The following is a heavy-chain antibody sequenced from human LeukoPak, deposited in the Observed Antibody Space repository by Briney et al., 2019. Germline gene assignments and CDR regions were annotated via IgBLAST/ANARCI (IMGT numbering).Heavy chain of an antibody. Sequence: ASVKVSCKASGYTFTSYAMNWVRQAPGQGLEWMGWINTNTGNPTYAQGFTGRSVFSLDTSVSTAYLQISSLKAEDTAVYYCARVRCTSCPSGWFDPWGQGTLVTVSS. CDR3: ARVRCTSCPSGWFDP. CDR2: INTNTGNP. V-gene: IGHV7-4-1*02. J-gene: IGHJ5*02. D-gene: IGHD2-2*01. CDR1: GYTFTSYA.